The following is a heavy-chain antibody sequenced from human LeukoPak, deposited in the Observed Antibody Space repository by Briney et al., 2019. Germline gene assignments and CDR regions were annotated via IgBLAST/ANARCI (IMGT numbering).Heavy chain of an antibody. Sequence: PSETLSLTCAVYGGSFSGYYWSWIRQPPGKGLEWIGEINHSGSTNYIPSLKSRVTISVDTSKNQFSLKLSSVTAADTAVYYCARFYSNYAEDFDYWGQGTLVTVSS. D-gene: IGHD4-11*01. CDR3: ARFYSNYAEDFDY. CDR2: INHSGST. CDR1: GGSFSGYY. V-gene: IGHV4-34*01. J-gene: IGHJ4*02.